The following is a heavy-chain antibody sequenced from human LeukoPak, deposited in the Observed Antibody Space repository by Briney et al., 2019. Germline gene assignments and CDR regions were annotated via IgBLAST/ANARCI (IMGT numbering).Heavy chain of an antibody. CDR1: GFTFSSYA. J-gene: IGHJ4*02. D-gene: IGHD1-26*01. Sequence: GRSLRLSCAASGFTFSSYAMHWIRQAPGKGLEWVSYISSSGSTIYYADSVKGRFTISRDNAKNSLYLQMNSLRAEDTAVYYCARDLGAQGRAFDYWGQGTLVTVSS. CDR2: ISSSGSTI. CDR3: ARDLGAQGRAFDY. V-gene: IGHV3-48*04.